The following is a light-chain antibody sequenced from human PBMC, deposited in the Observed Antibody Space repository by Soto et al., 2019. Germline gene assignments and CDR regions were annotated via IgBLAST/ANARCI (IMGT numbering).Light chain of an antibody. CDR2: GAS. Sequence: EVVLTHSPDTLSLSPGETATLSCRASQSLRPTYVAWYQQKPGQAPRLLIYGASFRATDIPNRFSGRGSGTDFTLSISRLEPEDFAVYYCQQYVTSPRTFGQGTKVEIK. V-gene: IGKV3-20*01. J-gene: IGKJ1*01. CDR3: QQYVTSPRT. CDR1: QSLRPTY.